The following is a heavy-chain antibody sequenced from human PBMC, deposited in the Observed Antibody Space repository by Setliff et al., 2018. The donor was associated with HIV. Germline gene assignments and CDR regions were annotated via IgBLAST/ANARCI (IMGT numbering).Heavy chain of an antibody. CDR2: INPSGGSA. J-gene: IGHJ6*02. V-gene: IGHV1-46*01. Sequence: ASVKVSCKASGYTFTNYYMQWVRQAPGQGLEWMGIINPSGGSATYAQKFQGRVTMTRDTSTSTVYMELSSLRSDDTAVYFCATVNMVGYNYYGMDVWGQGTTVTVSS. D-gene: IGHD5-18*01. CDR3: ATVNMVGYNYYGMDV. CDR1: GYTFTNYY.